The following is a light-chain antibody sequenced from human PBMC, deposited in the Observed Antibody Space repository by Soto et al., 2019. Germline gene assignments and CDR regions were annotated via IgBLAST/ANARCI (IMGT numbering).Light chain of an antibody. CDR3: QQYGSSPYT. V-gene: IGKV3-20*01. J-gene: IGKJ2*01. CDR2: STS. Sequence: EIVLTQSPDTLSLSPGERVTLSCRASQSVSSGYFAWYQQKPGQAPSLLLYSTSSRAPGIPDRFSGSGSGTDFTLTITALEPEDFAVYYCQQYGSSPYTFGQGTKLEIK. CDR1: QSVSSGY.